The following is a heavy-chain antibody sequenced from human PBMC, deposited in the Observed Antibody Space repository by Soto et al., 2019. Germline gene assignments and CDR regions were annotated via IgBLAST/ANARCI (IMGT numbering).Heavy chain of an antibody. CDR2: ISPLKGRT. CDR3: AMDYGDRPEYFKH. V-gene: IGHV1-18*04. D-gene: IGHD4-17*01. J-gene: IGHJ1*01. CDR1: GYTFTSYG. Sequence: QVQLVQSGPDLKRPGASMKVSCKASGYTFTSYGISWVRQAPGQGLEWMAWISPLKGRTQYSQKAQGRVTLSTDTSSNTAYMDMTTLRVDDTAVYYCAMDYGDRPEYFKHWGPGPLVTVS.